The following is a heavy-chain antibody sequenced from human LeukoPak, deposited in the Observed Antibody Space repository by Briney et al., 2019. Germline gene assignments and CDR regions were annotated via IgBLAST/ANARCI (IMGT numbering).Heavy chain of an antibody. Sequence: GSLRLSCAASGFTFSSYAMHWVRQAPGKGLEWVAVISYDGSNKYYADSVKGRFTISRDNSKNTLYLQMNSLRAEDTAVYYCAKDLYYEGTDAFDIWGQGTMVTVSS. CDR3: AKDLYYEGTDAFDI. D-gene: IGHD3-3*01. J-gene: IGHJ3*02. CDR1: GFTFSSYA. V-gene: IGHV3-30-3*01. CDR2: ISYDGSNK.